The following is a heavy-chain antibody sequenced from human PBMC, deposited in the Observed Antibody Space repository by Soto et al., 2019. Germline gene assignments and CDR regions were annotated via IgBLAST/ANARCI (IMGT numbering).Heavy chain of an antibody. CDR2: ISGSGGST. V-gene: IGHV3-23*01. CDR1: GFTFSSYA. Sequence: GGSLRLSCAASGFTFSSYAMSWVRQAPGKGLEWVSAISGSGGSTYYADSVKGRFTISRDNSKNTLYLQMNSLRAEDTAVYYCAKDKAMIVVELYYYGMDVWGQGTTVTVSS. D-gene: IGHD3-22*01. CDR3: AKDKAMIVVELYYYGMDV. J-gene: IGHJ6*02.